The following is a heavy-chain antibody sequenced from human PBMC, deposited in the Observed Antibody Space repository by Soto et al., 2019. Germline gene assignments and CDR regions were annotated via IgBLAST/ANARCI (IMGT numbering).Heavy chain of an antibody. Sequence: QVQLVPSGAEVQKTGSSVKVSCKASGGTFSRYAISWVRQAPGQGLEWMVGLIPIFGTANYAQKFQGRVTITADESTSTAYIERSSLRSEDTAVYYCAVIGRRDAFDIWGQGTMVTVSS. J-gene: IGHJ3*02. CDR3: AVIGRRDAFDI. CDR2: LIPIFGTA. V-gene: IGHV1-69*01. CDR1: GGTFSRYA. D-gene: IGHD1-26*01.